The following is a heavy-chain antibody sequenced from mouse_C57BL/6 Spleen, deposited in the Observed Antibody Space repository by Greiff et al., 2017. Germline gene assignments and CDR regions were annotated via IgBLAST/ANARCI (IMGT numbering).Heavy chain of an antibody. D-gene: IGHD1-1*01. Sequence: EVHLVESGGGLVKPGGSLKLSCAASGFTFSSYAMSWVRQTPEKRLEWVATISDGGSYTYYPDNVKGRFTISRDNAKNNLYLQMSHLKSEDTAMYYCARENYYGSSGDAMDYWGQGTSVTVSS. CDR3: ARENYYGSSGDAMDY. CDR2: ISDGGSYT. J-gene: IGHJ4*01. CDR1: GFTFSSYA. V-gene: IGHV5-4*01.